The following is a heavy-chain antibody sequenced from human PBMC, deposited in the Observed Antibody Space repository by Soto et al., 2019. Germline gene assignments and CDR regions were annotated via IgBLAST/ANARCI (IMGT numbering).Heavy chain of an antibody. V-gene: IGHV3-30-3*01. CDR1: GFVFSSYA. Sequence: QVQLVESGGGVVQPGRSLRLSCAASGFVFSSYAMHWVRQAPGKGLEWVAVMSYDGSSEYSADSLKARFTISRDNSKNTLYLQMNTLRAEDTAVYYCARDSLYSGSHVPGDYWGQGTLVTVS. CDR3: ARDSLYSGSHVPGDY. CDR2: MSYDGSSE. J-gene: IGHJ4*02. D-gene: IGHD1-26*01.